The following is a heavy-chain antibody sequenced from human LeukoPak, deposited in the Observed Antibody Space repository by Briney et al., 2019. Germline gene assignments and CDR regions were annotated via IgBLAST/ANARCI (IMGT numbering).Heavy chain of an antibody. CDR1: GFRFDRYA. V-gene: IGHV3-23*01. CDR2: ISYSGTSP. D-gene: IGHD4/OR15-4a*01. J-gene: IGHJ3*01. Sequence: GGSLRLSGAASGFRFDRYAMTWFRQAPGKGLEWVSAISYSGTSPYYGDSVKGRFTISRDNSKNTVYLQMNSLRDEDTALYYCAKDSSVLPNALDLWGQGTMVTVSS. CDR3: AKDSSVLPNALDL.